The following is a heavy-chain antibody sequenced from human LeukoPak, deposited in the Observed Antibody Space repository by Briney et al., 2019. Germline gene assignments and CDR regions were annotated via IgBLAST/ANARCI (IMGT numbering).Heavy chain of an antibody. Sequence: SETLSLTCTVSGGSISSYYWSWIRQPPGKGLEWIGYIYYSGSTNYNPSLKSRVTISVDTSKNQFSLRLNSVTAADTAVYYCARDLGYSDSRGYHPAYFDYWGQGTLVTVSS. V-gene: IGHV4-59*01. J-gene: IGHJ4*02. CDR2: IYYSGST. CDR3: ARDLGYSDSRGYHPAYFDY. D-gene: IGHD3-22*01. CDR1: GGSISSYY.